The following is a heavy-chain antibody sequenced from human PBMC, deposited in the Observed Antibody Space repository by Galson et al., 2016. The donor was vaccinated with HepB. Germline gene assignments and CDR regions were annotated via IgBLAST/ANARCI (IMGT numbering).Heavy chain of an antibody. CDR1: GGSLSGHY. V-gene: IGHV4-34*01. CDR2: ITDSGST. J-gene: IGHJ4*02. Sequence: SETLSLTCGVSGGSLSGHYWNWIRQCPGKGLEWIGEITDSGSTNYNATLKSRVSISIDTPENQFTLKLDSVTAADTAIYYCARHRYTSGWYTLDSWGQGTLVTVSS. CDR3: ARHRYTSGWYTLDS. D-gene: IGHD6-19*01.